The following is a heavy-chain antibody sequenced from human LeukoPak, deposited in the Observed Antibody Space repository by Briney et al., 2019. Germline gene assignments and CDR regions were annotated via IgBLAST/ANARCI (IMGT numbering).Heavy chain of an antibody. CDR2: IFYRGSI. V-gene: IGHV4-59*12. CDR3: ARGVVLGQDDAFDI. J-gene: IGHJ3*02. D-gene: IGHD3/OR15-3a*01. Sequence: SETLSLTCTVSGGSISNYYWSWIRQPPGKGLEWNGYIFYRGSIDYSPSLQSRVTISVDTSKNHLSLRLTSVTAADTAVYFRARGVVLGQDDAFDIWGRGTMVTVSS. CDR1: GGSISNYY.